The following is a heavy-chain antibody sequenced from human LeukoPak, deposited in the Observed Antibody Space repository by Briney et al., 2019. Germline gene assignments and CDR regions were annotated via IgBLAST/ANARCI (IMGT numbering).Heavy chain of an antibody. Sequence: LETLSLTCTVSGGSISSYYWSWIRQPAGKGLEWIGRIYSTGSTIYNPSLKSRVTMSVDTSKNQFSLRLRSVTAADTAVYYCARQIASAGTAGFDFWGQGALVTVSS. V-gene: IGHV4-4*07. J-gene: IGHJ4*02. D-gene: IGHD6-13*01. CDR3: ARQIASAGTAGFDF. CDR1: GGSISSYY. CDR2: IYSTGST.